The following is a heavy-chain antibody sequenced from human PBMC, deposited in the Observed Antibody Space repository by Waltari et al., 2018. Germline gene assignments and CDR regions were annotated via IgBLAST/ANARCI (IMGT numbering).Heavy chain of an antibody. CDR3: ARGTRVNLVRGAEWFDF. Sequence: QVQLQESGPGGMKPSETLSLACQVSGFTGVSGYSWGWIRQSPGQGLEWIGSAYHGGGIFYNPSLESRVSISLDRSENQVALEVRSLTAADTAVYYCARGTRVNLVRGAEWFDFWGPGMLVSVSS. D-gene: IGHD3-10*01. CDR2: AYHGGGI. CDR1: GFTGVSGYS. J-gene: IGHJ5*01. V-gene: IGHV4-38-2*02.